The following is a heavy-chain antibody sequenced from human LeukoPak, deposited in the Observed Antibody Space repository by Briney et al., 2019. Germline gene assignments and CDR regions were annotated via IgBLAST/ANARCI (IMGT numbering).Heavy chain of an antibody. Sequence: GGSLRLSCAASGFTFSSYWMSWVRQAPGKGLEWVANIKQDGSEKYYVNSVKGRFTISRDNAKNSLYLQMNSLRAEDTAVYYCARGLCVGATILYFDYWGQGTLVTVSS. CDR3: ARGLCVGATILYFDY. CDR1: GFTFSSYW. V-gene: IGHV3-7*01. J-gene: IGHJ4*02. D-gene: IGHD1-26*01. CDR2: IKQDGSEK.